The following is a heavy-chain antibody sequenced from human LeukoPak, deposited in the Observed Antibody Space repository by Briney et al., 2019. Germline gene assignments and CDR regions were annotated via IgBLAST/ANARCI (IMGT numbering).Heavy chain of an antibody. V-gene: IGHV3-30*04. CDR2: ISYDGSNK. J-gene: IGHJ4*02. D-gene: IGHD1-7*01. CDR1: GFTFSSYA. Sequence: GRSLRLSCAASGFTFSSYAMHWVRQAPGKGLEWVAVISYDGSNKYYADSVKGRFTISRDNAKNSLYLQMNSLRDEDTAVYYCARSNWNYLPEADYWGQGTLVTVSS. CDR3: ARSNWNYLPEADY.